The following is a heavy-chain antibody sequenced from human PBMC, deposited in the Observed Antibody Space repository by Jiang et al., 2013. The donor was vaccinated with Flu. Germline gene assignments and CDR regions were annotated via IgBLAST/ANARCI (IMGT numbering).Heavy chain of an antibody. CDR3: AKEGDIAVAGTWYFDY. V-gene: IGHV3-9*01. Sequence: PGRSLRLSCAASGFTFDDYAMHWVRQAPGKGLEWVSGISWNSGSIGYADSVKGRFTISRDNAKNSLYLQMNSLRAEDTALYYCAKEGDIAVAGTWYFDYWGQGTLVTVSS. J-gene: IGHJ4*02. CDR2: ISWNSGSI. D-gene: IGHD6-19*01. CDR1: GFTFDDYA.